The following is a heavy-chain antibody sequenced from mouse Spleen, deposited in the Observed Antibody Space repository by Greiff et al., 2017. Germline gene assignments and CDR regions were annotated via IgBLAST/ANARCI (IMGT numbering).Heavy chain of an antibody. Sequence: EVHLVESGGGLVKPGGSLKLSCAASGFTFSDYGMHWVRQAPEKGLEWVAYISSGSSTIYYADTVKGRFTISRDNAKNTLFLQMTSLRSEDTAMYYCARLDYSAMDYWGQGTSVTVSS. V-gene: IGHV5-17*01. CDR2: ISSGSSTI. J-gene: IGHJ4*01. CDR3: ARLDYSAMDY. CDR1: GFTFSDYG.